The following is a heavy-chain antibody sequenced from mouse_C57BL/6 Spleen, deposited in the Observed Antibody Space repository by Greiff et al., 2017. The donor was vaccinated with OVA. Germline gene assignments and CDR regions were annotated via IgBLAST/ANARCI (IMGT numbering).Heavy chain of an antibody. V-gene: IGHV1-81*01. J-gene: IGHJ3*01. CDR1: GYTFTSYG. Sequence: VQLPQSGAELARPGASVKLSCKASGYTFTSYGISWVKPRTGQGLEWDGEIYPISGNTYYNEKFKGQATLTADKSASTAYMELRRLTSEDSAVYCCAREGDSAGYERFAYWGQGTLVTVSA. CDR2: IYPISGNT. CDR3: AREGDSAGYERFAY. D-gene: IGHD3-2*02.